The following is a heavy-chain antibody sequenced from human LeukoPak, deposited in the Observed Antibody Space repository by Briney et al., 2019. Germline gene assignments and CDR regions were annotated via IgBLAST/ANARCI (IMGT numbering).Heavy chain of an antibody. CDR3: ASTSAAGTADLDY. CDR2: ISGGST. V-gene: IGHV3-38-3*01. D-gene: IGHD6-13*01. J-gene: IGHJ4*02. CDR1: GFTGSSNE. Sequence: GGSLRRSCGASGFTGSSNEMSWVRQSPGKGLEWVSSISGGSTYYADSVKGRFTISRDNSKNTLYLQMNSLRAEDTAVYYCASTSAAGTADLDYWGQGTLVTVSS.